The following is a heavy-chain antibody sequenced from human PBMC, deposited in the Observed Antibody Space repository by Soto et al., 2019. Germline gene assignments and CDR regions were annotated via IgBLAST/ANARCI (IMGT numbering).Heavy chain of an antibody. CDR3: ARSSGIVLMVYPFDY. Sequence: QVQLVQSGAEVKKPGASVKVSCKASGYTFTSYDINWVRQATGQGLEWMGWMNPNSGNTGYAQKFQGRVTMTRTTSISTAYMELSSLRTEDTAVYYCARSSGIVLMVYPFDYWGQGTLVTVSS. V-gene: IGHV1-8*01. CDR1: GYTFTSYD. J-gene: IGHJ4*02. D-gene: IGHD2-8*01. CDR2: MNPNSGNT.